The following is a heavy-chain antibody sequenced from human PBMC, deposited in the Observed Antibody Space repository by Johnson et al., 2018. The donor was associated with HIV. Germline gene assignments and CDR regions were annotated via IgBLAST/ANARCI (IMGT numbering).Heavy chain of an antibody. J-gene: IGHJ3*02. Sequence: VQLVESGGGLVQPGGSLRLSCSACGFTFRSYDMHWVRQAKGKGLDWVSAIGTAGDTYYPGSVKGRFTISRENAKNSLYLQMNSLRAGDTAVYYCARSPGWHAFDIWGQGTMVTVSS. CDR1: GFTFRSYD. D-gene: IGHD2-15*01. CDR3: ARSPGWHAFDI. CDR2: IGTAGDT. V-gene: IGHV3-13*01.